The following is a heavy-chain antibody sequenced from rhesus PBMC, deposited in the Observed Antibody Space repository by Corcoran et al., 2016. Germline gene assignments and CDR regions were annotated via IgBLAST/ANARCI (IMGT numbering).Heavy chain of an antibody. CDR1: GGSFSRYW. CDR2: LNGKRGST. V-gene: IGHV4-80*01. Sequence: QVQLQESGPGLVKPSETLSLTCAVSGGSFSRYWWSWIRQPPGKGREWIGELNGKRGSTNYNPSLKRRVTFSKEASKNQFSLKLSSVTAADTAVYYCAREPSLYGSDRFDVWGPGVLVTVSS. J-gene: IGHJ5-1*01. CDR3: AREPSLYGSDRFDV. D-gene: IGHD4-29*01.